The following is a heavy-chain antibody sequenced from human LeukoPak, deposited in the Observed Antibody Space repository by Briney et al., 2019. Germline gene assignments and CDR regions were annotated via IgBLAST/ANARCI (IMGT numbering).Heavy chain of an antibody. CDR3: AKNSDYSWQYFFDY. D-gene: IGHD4-11*01. V-gene: IGHV3-23*01. Sequence: GGSLRLSCAASGFTFSNYAVSWARQAPGEGLEGGAANSGGGGHTYYADSVKGRFTISSDNSKNPPDLQMNSLRADGAAVYFCAKNSDYSWQYFFDYWGQGTLVTVSS. CDR2: NSGGGGHT. J-gene: IGHJ4*02. CDR1: GFTFSNYA.